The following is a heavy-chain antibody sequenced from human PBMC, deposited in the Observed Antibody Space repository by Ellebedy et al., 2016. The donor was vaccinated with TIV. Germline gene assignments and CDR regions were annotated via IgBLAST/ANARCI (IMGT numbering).Heavy chain of an antibody. CDR3: ARPLWYYYYYGMDG. D-gene: IGHD2/OR15-2a*01. J-gene: IGHJ6*02. V-gene: IGHV1-8*01. Sequence: ASVKVSXXASGYTFTSYDINWVRQATGQGLEWMGWMNPNSGNTGYAQKFQGRVTMTRNTSISTAYMELSSLRSEDTAVYYCARPLWYYYYYGMDGWGQGTTVTVSS. CDR2: MNPNSGNT. CDR1: GYTFTSYD.